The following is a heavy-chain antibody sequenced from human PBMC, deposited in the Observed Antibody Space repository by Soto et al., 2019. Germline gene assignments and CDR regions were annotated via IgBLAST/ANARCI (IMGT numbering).Heavy chain of an antibody. CDR3: ARDTYYYDSSGQPY. Sequence: EVQLVESGGGLIQPGGSLIVSCAASGFTVSRSYMSWVRQAPGKGLEWVSVIYSGGSTNYADSVKGRFTISRDNSKNTLYLQMNSLRVEDTAVYYCARDTYYYDSSGQPYWGQGTLVTVSS. J-gene: IGHJ4*02. CDR1: GFTVSRSY. CDR2: IYSGGST. V-gene: IGHV3-53*01. D-gene: IGHD3-22*01.